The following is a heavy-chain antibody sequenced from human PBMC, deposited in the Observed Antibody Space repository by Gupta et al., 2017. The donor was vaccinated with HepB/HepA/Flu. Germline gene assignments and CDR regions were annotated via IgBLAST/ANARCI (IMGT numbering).Heavy chain of an antibody. CDR3: ASIVVVAATILSPGARHFDY. V-gene: IGHV4-39*01. Sequence: QLQLQESGPGLVKPSETLSLTCTVSGGSISSSSYYWGWIRQPPGKGLEWIGSIYYSGSTYYNPSLKSRVTISVDTSKNQFSLKLSSVTAADTAVYYCASIVVVAATILSPGARHFDYWGQGTLVTVSS. D-gene: IGHD2-15*01. CDR1: GGSISSSSYY. CDR2: IYYSGST. J-gene: IGHJ4*02.